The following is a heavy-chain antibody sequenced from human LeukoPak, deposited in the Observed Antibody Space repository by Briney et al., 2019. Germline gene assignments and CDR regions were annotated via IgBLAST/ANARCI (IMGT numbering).Heavy chain of an antibody. CDR3: ARGPLVGTTNYYFDY. Sequence: GGSLRLSCAASGFTFSSYDMHWARHATGKGLEWVSVIGTVGDTYYSDSVKGRFTISRENAKNCLYLQMNSLRVGDTAVYYCARGPLVGTTNYYFDYWGQGTLVTVSS. CDR1: GFTFSSYD. CDR2: IGTVGDT. J-gene: IGHJ4*02. V-gene: IGHV3-13*01. D-gene: IGHD2/OR15-2a*01.